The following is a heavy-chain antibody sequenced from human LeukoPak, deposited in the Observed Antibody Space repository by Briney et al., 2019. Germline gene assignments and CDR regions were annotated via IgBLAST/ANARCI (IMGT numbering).Heavy chain of an antibody. CDR2: IWYDGSNK. D-gene: IGHD4-17*01. J-gene: IGHJ4*02. CDR3: ARSRTYGDYGRGLDY. Sequence: GGSLRLSCAASGFTFSSYGMHWVRQAPGKGLEWVAVIWYDGSNKYYADSVKGRFTISRDNAKNTLYLQMNSLRAEDTAVYYCARSRTYGDYGRGLDYWGQGTLVTVSS. V-gene: IGHV3-33*01. CDR1: GFTFSSYG.